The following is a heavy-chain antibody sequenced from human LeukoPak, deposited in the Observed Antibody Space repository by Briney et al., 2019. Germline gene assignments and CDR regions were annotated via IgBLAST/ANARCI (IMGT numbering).Heavy chain of an antibody. CDR3: ARDFLKNRDAFDI. Sequence: PGGSLRLSCVGSGFTFSSYAMSWVRQAPGRGLEWISSINPSSSYKYYSDSVQGRFTISRDNAKNSLYLHMNSLRAEDTAVFYCARDFLKNRDAFDIWGQGTVVTVSS. V-gene: IGHV3-21*01. CDR1: GFTFSSYA. CDR2: INPSSSYK. J-gene: IGHJ3*02. D-gene: IGHD2/OR15-2a*01.